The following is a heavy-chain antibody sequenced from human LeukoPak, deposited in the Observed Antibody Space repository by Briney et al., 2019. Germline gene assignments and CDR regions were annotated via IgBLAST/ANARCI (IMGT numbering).Heavy chain of an antibody. V-gene: IGHV3-23*01. D-gene: IGHD3-22*01. CDR2: ISGSGDST. Sequence: GGSLRLSCAASGFTFSSYAISWVRQAPGKVLEWVSAISGSGDSTYYADSVKGRFTISRDNSKNTLYLQMNSLRAEDTAVYYCAKYVSYYYDSSTYYPSQGYFDYWGQGTLVTVSS. J-gene: IGHJ4*02. CDR3: AKYVSYYYDSSTYYPSQGYFDY. CDR1: GFTFSSYA.